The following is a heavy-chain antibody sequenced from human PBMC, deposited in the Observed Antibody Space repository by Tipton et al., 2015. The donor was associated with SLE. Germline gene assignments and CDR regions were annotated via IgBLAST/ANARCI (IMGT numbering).Heavy chain of an antibody. CDR3: VKAGYSYADF. Sequence: SLRLSCAASGFKFADYTMHWVRQRQGKGLEWVSGITWNSGSIGYADSVKGRFTISRDDAENSLYLQMNSLRAEDTALYYCVKAGYSYADFWGQGSLVTVSS. J-gene: IGHJ4*02. CDR2: ITWNSGSI. D-gene: IGHD5-18*01. V-gene: IGHV3-9*01. CDR1: GFKFADYT.